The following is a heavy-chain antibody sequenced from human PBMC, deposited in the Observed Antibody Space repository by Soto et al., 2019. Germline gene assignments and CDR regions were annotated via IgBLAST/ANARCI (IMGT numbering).Heavy chain of an antibody. D-gene: IGHD3-22*01. CDR1: GFNFNNYG. V-gene: IGHV3-21*01. CDR3: TRVVYYDSSGFGL. Sequence: LRLSCTASGFNFNNYGMSWVRQAPGKGLEWVSSISSTSDYIYYGDSVKGRFTISRDNAKNSLSLEMNSLRVEDTAVYYCTRVVYYDSSGFGLWGQGTMVTVSS. CDR2: ISSTSDYI. J-gene: IGHJ3*01.